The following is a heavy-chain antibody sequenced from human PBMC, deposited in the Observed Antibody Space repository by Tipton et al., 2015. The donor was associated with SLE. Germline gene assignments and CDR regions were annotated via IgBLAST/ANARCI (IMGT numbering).Heavy chain of an antibody. Sequence: SLRLSCAGSGFSFSTYSMNWVRQAPGKGLEWVSTIDSTGAYAYYADSVKGRFTISRDESKNSLYLQMNSLRAEDTAVYFCARIYSSYFFDYWGQGTLVTVSS. D-gene: IGHD2-15*01. V-gene: IGHV3-21*01. CDR2: IDSTGAYA. J-gene: IGHJ4*02. CDR1: GFSFSTYS. CDR3: ARIYSSYFFDY.